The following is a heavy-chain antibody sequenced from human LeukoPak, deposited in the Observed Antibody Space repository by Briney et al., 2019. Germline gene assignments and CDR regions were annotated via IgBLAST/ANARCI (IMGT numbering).Heavy chain of an antibody. Sequence: SGTLSLTCAVSGGSISSSNWWSWVRQPPGKGLEGIGEIYHSGSTNYNPSLKSRVTISVDKSKHQFSLKLSSVTAADTAVYYCARSHYYGWLRNFDYWGQGTLVTVSS. J-gene: IGHJ4*02. CDR1: GGSISSSNW. D-gene: IGHD3-10*01. V-gene: IGHV4-4*02. CDR3: ARSHYYGWLRNFDY. CDR2: IYHSGST.